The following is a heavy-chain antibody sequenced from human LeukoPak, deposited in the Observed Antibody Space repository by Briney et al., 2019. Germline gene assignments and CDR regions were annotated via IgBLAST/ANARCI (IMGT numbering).Heavy chain of an antibody. CDR2: IRYDGSNK. D-gene: IGHD2-2*01. V-gene: IGHV3-30*02. J-gene: IGHJ4*02. CDR1: GFTFSSYG. Sequence: GGSLRLSCAASGFTFSSYGMHWVRQAPGKGLEWVAFIRYDGSNKYYADSVKGRFTISRDNSKNTLYLQMNSLRAEDTAVYYCAKDFAIPAAYDHYWGQGPLVTVSS. CDR3: AKDFAIPAAYDHY.